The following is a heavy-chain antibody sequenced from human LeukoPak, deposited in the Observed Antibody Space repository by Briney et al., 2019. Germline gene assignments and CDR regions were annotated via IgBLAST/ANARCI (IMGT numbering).Heavy chain of an antibody. V-gene: IGHV4-30-4*01. Sequence: SETLSLTCTVSGGSISSGDYYWSWIRQPPGKGLEWIGYIYYSGSTNYNPSLKSRVTISVDTSKNQFSLKLSSVTAADTAVYYCARRVLDSSSWYPGPYYFDYWGQGTLVTVSS. J-gene: IGHJ4*02. CDR3: ARRVLDSSSWYPGPYYFDY. CDR1: GGSISSGDYY. CDR2: IYYSGST. D-gene: IGHD6-13*01.